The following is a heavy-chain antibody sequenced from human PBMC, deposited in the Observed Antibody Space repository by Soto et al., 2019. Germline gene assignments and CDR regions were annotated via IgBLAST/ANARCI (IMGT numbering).Heavy chain of an antibody. V-gene: IGHV1-2*02. D-gene: IGHD5-18*01. Sequence: ASGKVSCKSSGYAFTGYYIHLVRQAPGQGLEXMXXIXPXXXDXXXAQKFQGRVTMTRDTSFSTDYMELSSLRSDDTAVYYCATRYSYVHFWGQGTLVTVSS. CDR2: IXPXXXDX. J-gene: IGHJ4*02. CDR1: GYAFTGYY. CDR3: ATRYSYVHF.